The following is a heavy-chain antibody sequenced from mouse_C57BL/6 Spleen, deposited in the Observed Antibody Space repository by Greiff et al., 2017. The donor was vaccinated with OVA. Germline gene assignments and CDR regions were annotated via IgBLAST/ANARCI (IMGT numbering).Heavy chain of an antibody. CDR2: IYPGSGST. D-gene: IGHD1-1*01. V-gene: IGHV1-55*01. CDR3: AREGAWDYYGRFDY. CDR1: GYTFTSYW. J-gene: IGHJ2*01. Sequence: QVQLQQPGAELVKPGASVKMSCKASGYTFTSYWITWVKQRPGQGLEWIGDIYPGSGSTNYNEKFKSKATLTVDTSSSTAYMQLISLTSEDSAVYYCAREGAWDYYGRFDYWGQGTTLTVSS.